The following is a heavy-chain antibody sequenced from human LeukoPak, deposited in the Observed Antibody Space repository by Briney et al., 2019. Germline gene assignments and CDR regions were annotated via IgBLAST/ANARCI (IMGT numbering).Heavy chain of an antibody. Sequence: SETLSLTCTVSGGSISSGSYYWSWIRQPAGKGLEWIGRIYTSGSTNYNPSLKSRVTISVDTSKNQFSLKLSSVTAADTAVYYCARILRTSGVWGKRTTVTVSS. CDR3: ARILRTSGV. CDR2: IYTSGST. D-gene: IGHD3-3*01. J-gene: IGHJ6*04. CDR1: GGSISSGSYY. V-gene: IGHV4-61*02.